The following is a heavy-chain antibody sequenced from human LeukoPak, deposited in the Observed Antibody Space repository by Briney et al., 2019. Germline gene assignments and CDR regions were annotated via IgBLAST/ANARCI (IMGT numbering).Heavy chain of an antibody. D-gene: IGHD2-2*01. CDR3: ARVRNPGYCSTARCYVGY. CDR2: ISSSSDTI. V-gene: IGHV3-11*04. J-gene: IGHJ4*02. CDR1: GLTFSGYY. Sequence: GGSLRLSCAASGLTFSGYYMTWIRQAPGKGLEWVSYISSSSDTIYYADSVKGRFTISRDNADNSVYLQINSLRAEDTALYYCARVRNPGYCSTARCYVGYWGQGTLVTVSS.